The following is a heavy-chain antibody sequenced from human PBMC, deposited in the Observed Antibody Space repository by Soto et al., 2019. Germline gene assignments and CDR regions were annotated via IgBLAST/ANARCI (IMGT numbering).Heavy chain of an antibody. Sequence: GESLKISCKGSGYSFTSYWIGWVRQMPGKGLEWMGIIYPGDSDTRYSPSFQGRVTITADKSTSTAYMELSSLRSEDTAVYYCARDRWTKSGYDLSYYHFDYWGQGTLVTVSS. CDR1: GYSFTSYW. V-gene: IGHV5-51*01. CDR3: ARDRWTKSGYDLSYYHFDY. D-gene: IGHD5-12*01. CDR2: IYPGDSDT. J-gene: IGHJ4*02.